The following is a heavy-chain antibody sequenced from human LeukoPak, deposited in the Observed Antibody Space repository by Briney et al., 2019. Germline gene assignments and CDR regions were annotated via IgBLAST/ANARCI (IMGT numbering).Heavy chain of an antibody. Sequence: ASVKVSCKAAGFALIYCYMHWVRQAPGQGLEWMGWINPNSGGTNYAQKFQGRVTMTRDTSISTAYMELSRLRSDDTAVYYCVRDISPVFDYWGQGTLVTVSS. CDR3: VRDISPVFDY. D-gene: IGHD2-21*01. CDR1: GFALIYCY. CDR2: INPNSGGT. J-gene: IGHJ4*02. V-gene: IGHV1-2*02.